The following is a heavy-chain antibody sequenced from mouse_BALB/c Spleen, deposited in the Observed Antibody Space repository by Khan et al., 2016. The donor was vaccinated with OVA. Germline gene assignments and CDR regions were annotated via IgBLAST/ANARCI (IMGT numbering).Heavy chain of an antibody. CDR2: ISDGGSST. CDR3: ARAGYGGFAY. CDR1: GFTFSDYY. D-gene: IGHD1-1*02. V-gene: IGHV5-4*02. Sequence: VELVESGGGLVKPGGSLKLSCAASGFTFSDYYMYWVRQTPEKRLEWVATISDGGSSTYYPDSVKGRFTISRDNAKNNLYLQMSSLKSEDTAIYYCARAGYGGFAYWGRGTLVSVSA. J-gene: IGHJ3*01.